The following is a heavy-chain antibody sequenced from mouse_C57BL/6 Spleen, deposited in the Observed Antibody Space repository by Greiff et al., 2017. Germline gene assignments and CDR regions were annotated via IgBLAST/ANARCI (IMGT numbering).Heavy chain of an antibody. J-gene: IGHJ1*03. CDR1: GYTFTSYG. CDR3: ARALGYGSSYWYFDV. V-gene: IGHV1-81*01. Sequence: QVQLKESGAELARPGASVKLSCKASGYTFTSYGISWVKQRTGQGLEWIGEIYPRSGNTYYNEKFKGKATLTADKSSSTAYMELRSLTSEDSAVYFCARALGYGSSYWYFDVWGTGTTVTVSS. D-gene: IGHD1-1*01. CDR2: IYPRSGNT.